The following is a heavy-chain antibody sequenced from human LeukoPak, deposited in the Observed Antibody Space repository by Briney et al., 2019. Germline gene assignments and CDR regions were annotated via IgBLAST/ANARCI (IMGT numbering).Heavy chain of an antibody. D-gene: IGHD6-13*01. V-gene: IGHV3-21*01. Sequence: GGSLRLSCAASRFTFSSYSMNWVRQAPGKGLEWVSSISSSSSYIYYADSVKGRFTISRDNSKNTLYLQMNSLRAEDTAVYYCARGGPAAGRFDYWGQGTLVTVSS. CDR3: ARGGPAAGRFDY. CDR2: ISSSSSYI. J-gene: IGHJ4*02. CDR1: RFTFSSYS.